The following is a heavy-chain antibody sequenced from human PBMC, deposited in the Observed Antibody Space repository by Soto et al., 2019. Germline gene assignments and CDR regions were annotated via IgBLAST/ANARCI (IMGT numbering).Heavy chain of an antibody. CDR3: ARPMLSGYTDAFDV. J-gene: IGHJ3*01. CDR1: GGSISTYY. D-gene: IGHD6-25*01. V-gene: IGHV4-59*01. CDR2: IYYSGST. Sequence: PSETLSLTCTVSGGSISTYYWSWVRQTPEKGLEWIGYIYYSGSTNYNPSLMSRVTISVDTSKNQFSLKVRSVTAADTAVYYCARPMLSGYTDAFDVWGQGTMVTVSS.